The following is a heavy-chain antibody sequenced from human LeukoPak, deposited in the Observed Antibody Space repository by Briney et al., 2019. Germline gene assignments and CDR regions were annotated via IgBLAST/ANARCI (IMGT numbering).Heavy chain of an antibody. V-gene: IGHV3-21*01. CDR2: ISSSSNYI. J-gene: IGHJ4*02. D-gene: IGHD3-10*01. CDR3: ARVPHAMVRGVIITEFYFDY. CDR1: GLTFSSYS. Sequence: GGSLRLSCAASGLTFSSYSMNWVRQAPGKGLEWVSSISSSSNYIYYAYSVKGRSTISRDNAKNSLYSQMNSLRAEDTAVYYCARVPHAMVRGVIITEFYFDYWGQGTLVTVSS.